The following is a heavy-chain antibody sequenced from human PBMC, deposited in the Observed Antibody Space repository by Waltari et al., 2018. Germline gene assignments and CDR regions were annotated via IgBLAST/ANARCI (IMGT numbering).Heavy chain of an antibody. Sequence: QVQLQQWGAGLLKPSETLSLTCAVYGGSFSGYYWTWIRQFPGKGLEWIGEVTHRGRTNYNPSLKGRITISVDTSKNQFSLKLSSVTAADTALYYCAGLGELSSGDWGQGTLVTVSS. D-gene: IGHD3-16*02. CDR1: GGSFSGYY. J-gene: IGHJ4*02. CDR2: VTHRGRT. V-gene: IGHV4-34*01. CDR3: AGLGELSSGD.